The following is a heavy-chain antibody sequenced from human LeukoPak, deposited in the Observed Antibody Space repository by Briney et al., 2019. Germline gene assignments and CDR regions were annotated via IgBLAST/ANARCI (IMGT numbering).Heavy chain of an antibody. Sequence: SETLSLTCTVSGGSISSYYWSWIRQPPGRGLEWIGYIYYSGSTNYNPSLKSRVTISVDTSKNQFSLKLSSVTAADTAVYYCARVGTSSFDPWGQGTLVTVSS. V-gene: IGHV4-59*01. J-gene: IGHJ5*02. CDR2: IYYSGST. CDR1: GGSISSYY. CDR3: ARVGTSSFDP. D-gene: IGHD2-2*01.